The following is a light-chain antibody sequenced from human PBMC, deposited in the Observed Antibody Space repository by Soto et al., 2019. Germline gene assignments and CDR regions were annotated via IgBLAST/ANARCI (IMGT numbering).Light chain of an antibody. J-gene: IGLJ2*01. CDR3: CSYAGSYVI. Sequence: QSALTQPRSVSGSPGQSVTISCTGTSSDVGGYNYVSWYQQHPGKAPKLMIYDVTKRPSGVPDRFSGSKSGNTASLTISGLQADDEADYYCCSYAGSYVIFGGGTKLTVL. CDR1: SSDVGGYNY. V-gene: IGLV2-11*01. CDR2: DVT.